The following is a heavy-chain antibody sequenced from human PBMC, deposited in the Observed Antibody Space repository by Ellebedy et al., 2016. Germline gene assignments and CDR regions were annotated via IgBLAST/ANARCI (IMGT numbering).Heavy chain of an antibody. J-gene: IGHJ4*02. CDR2: IIPIFGTA. CDR1: GGTFSSYA. Sequence: SVKVSXKASGGTFSSYAISWVRQATGQGLEWMGGIIPIFGTANYAQKFQGRVTITADESTSTAYMELSSLRSEDTAVYYCARGEGYSRYDILTGHPDYWGQGTLVTVSS. CDR3: ARGEGYSRYDILTGHPDY. V-gene: IGHV1-69*13. D-gene: IGHD3-9*01.